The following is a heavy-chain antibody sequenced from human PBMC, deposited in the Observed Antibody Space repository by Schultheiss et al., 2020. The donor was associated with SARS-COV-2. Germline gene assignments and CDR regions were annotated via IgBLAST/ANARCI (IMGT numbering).Heavy chain of an antibody. J-gene: IGHJ4*02. Sequence: SCAASGFTFSSYGMHWVRQAPGKGLEWVSYISSSGSTIYYADSVKGRFTISRDNAKNSLYLQMNSLRAEDTAVYYCARNDLRELLRHWGQGTLVTVSS. CDR1: GFTFSSYG. V-gene: IGHV3-48*03. D-gene: IGHD1-26*01. CDR3: ARNDLRELLRH. CDR2: ISSSGSTI.